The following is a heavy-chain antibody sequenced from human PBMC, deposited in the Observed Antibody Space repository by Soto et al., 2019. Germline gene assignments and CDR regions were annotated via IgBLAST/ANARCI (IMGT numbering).Heavy chain of an antibody. J-gene: IGHJ3*02. Sequence: GSLRLSCAASGFTFSSYSMNWVRQAPGKGLEWVSYISSSSSTIYYADSVKGRFTISRDNAKNSLYLQMNSLRAEDTAVYYCAREGITMVRGVMRPDAFDIWGQGTMVTVSS. CDR2: ISSSSSTI. D-gene: IGHD3-10*01. V-gene: IGHV3-48*01. CDR3: AREGITMVRGVMRPDAFDI. CDR1: GFTFSSYS.